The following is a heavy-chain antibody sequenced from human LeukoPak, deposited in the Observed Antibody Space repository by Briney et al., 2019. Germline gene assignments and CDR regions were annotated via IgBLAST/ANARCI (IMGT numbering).Heavy chain of an antibody. CDR1: GYTFTSYA. CDR3: AKEAVVTPGVWWFDP. D-gene: IGHD4-23*01. Sequence: SVKVSCKASGYTFTSYAISWVRQAPGQGLEWMGGIIPIFGTANYAQKFQGRVTITADESTSTAYMELSSLRSEDTAVYYCAKEAVVTPGVWWFDPWGQGTLVTVSS. CDR2: IIPIFGTA. V-gene: IGHV1-69*13. J-gene: IGHJ5*02.